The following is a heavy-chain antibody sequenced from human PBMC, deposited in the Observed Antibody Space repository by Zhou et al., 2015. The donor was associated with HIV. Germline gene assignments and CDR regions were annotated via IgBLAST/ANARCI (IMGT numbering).Heavy chain of an antibody. J-gene: IGHJ6*02. CDR2: INWNSATK. D-gene: IGHD2-2*01. Sequence: EVHLVESGGGLVQPGRSLRLSCVVSGFNFNDFAMHWVRQAPGKGLEWVSGINWNSATKGYADSVRGRFTISRDDAKNSLYLQMNSLRPEDTALYYCAKDVSTGYQYGLDVWGQGTTVTVSS. V-gene: IGHV3-9*01. CDR3: AKDVSTGYQYGLDV. CDR1: GFNFNDFA.